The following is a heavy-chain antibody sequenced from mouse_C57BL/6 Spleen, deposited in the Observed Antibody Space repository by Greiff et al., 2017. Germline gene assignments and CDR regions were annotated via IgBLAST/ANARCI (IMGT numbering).Heavy chain of an antibody. V-gene: IGHV2-9-1*01. Sequence: VQRVESGPGLVAPSQSLSITCTVSGFSLTSYAISWVRQPPGKGLEWLGVIWTGGGTNYNSALKSRLSISKDNSKSQVFLKMNSLQTDDTARYYCARGSYYSNYGYFDVWGTGTTVTVSS. J-gene: IGHJ1*03. D-gene: IGHD2-5*01. CDR3: ARGSYYSNYGYFDV. CDR1: GFSLTSYA. CDR2: IWTGGGT.